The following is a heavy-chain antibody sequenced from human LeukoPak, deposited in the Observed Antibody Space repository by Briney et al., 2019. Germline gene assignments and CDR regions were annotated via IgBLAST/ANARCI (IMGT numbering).Heavy chain of an antibody. CDR1: GFTFSSYA. CDR2: ISYDGSNK. J-gene: IGHJ1*01. CDR3: ARESSALRFLECLSFEIPQYFQH. V-gene: IGHV3-30*04. Sequence: PGRSLRLSCAASGFTFSSYAMHWVRQAPGKGLEWVAVISYDGSNKYYADSVKGRFTISRDNAKNSLYLQMNSLRAEDTAVYYCARESSALRFLECLSFEIPQYFQHWGQGTLVTVSS. D-gene: IGHD3-3*01.